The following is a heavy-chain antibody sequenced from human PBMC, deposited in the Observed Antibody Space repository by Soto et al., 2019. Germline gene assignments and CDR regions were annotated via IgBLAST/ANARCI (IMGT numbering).Heavy chain of an antibody. CDR2: IWYDGSNK. CDR1: GFTFSSYG. CDR3: AVSGDYYYGMDV. J-gene: IGHJ6*02. D-gene: IGHD7-27*01. V-gene: IGHV3-33*01. Sequence: QVQLVESGGGVAQPGRSLRLSCAASGFTFSSYGMHWVRQAPGKGLEWVAVIWYDGSNKYYADSVKGRFTISRDNSKNTLYLQMNSLRAEDTAVYYCAVSGDYYYGMDVWGQGTTVTVSS.